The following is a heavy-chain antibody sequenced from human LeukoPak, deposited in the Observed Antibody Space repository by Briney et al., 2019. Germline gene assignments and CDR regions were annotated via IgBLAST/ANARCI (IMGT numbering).Heavy chain of an antibody. CDR3: TRHLAATITFDC. V-gene: IGHV4-39*01. J-gene: IGHJ4*02. D-gene: IGHD2-15*01. CDR2: LYYSGST. Sequence: SETLSLTCTVSGGSISSRSYYWGWIRQPPGKGLEWIGSLYYSGSTYYNPSHKSRVTISVDTSKNQFSLELSSVTAADTAVYYCTRHLAATITFDCWGQGTLVTVSS. CDR1: GGSISSRSYY.